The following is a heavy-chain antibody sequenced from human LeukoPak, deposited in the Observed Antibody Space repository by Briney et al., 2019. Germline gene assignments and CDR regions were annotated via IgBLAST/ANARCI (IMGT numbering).Heavy chain of an antibody. J-gene: IGHJ6*02. V-gene: IGHV3-30-3*01. CDR1: GFTFNKYA. CDR2: GSYLGNDK. D-gene: IGHD3-10*01. Sequence: GGSLRLSCAASGFTFNKYAMHWVRQAPGKGLEWVAVGSYLGNDKFYADSVKDRFTISRDNSKNTLNLQMNSLRGEDTALYYCVRDQYGSRSTSCGMDVWGQGTKVTVSS. CDR3: VRDQYGSRSTSCGMDV.